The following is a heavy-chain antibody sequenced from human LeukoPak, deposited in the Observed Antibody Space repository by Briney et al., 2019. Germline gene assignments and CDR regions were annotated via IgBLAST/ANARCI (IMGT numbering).Heavy chain of an antibody. D-gene: IGHD5-24*01. CDR1: GGSISSYY. CDR3: ARFHRDGYKNWFDP. J-gene: IGHJ5*02. CDR2: IYHSGST. Sequence: PSETLSLTCTVSGGSISSYYWSWIRQPPGKGLEWIGYIYHSGSTYYNPSLKSRVTISVDRSKNQFSLKLSSVTAADTAVYYCARFHRDGYKNWFDPWGQGTLVTVSS. V-gene: IGHV4-59*12.